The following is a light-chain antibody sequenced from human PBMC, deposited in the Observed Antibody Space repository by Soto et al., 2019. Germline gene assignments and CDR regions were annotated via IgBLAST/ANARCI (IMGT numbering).Light chain of an antibody. CDR1: QDISSS. J-gene: IGKJ4*01. Sequence: IQLTPPPSSLSASVVDRVTITCRASQDISSSLAWYQQKPGKAPKLLIYAASILQSGVPSRFSGSGSGTDFTLTISSLQAEDFASYFCQQLRSYPSTFGGGTKVDIK. V-gene: IGKV1-9*01. CDR3: QQLRSYPST. CDR2: AAS.